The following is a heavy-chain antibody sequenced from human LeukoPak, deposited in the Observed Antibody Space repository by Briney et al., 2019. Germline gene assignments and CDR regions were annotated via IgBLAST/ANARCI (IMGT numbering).Heavy chain of an antibody. CDR2: INPNSGGT. J-gene: IGHJ3*02. CDR3: ARARSSYGYGDAFDI. CDR1: GYTFTGYY. V-gene: IGHV1-2*02. D-gene: IGHD5-18*01. Sequence: GASVKVSCKASGYTFTGYYMHWVRQAPGQGLEWMGWINPNSGGTKYAQKFQGRVTMTRDTSISTVYMELSRLRSDDTAVYYCARARSSYGYGDAFDIWGQGTMVTVSS.